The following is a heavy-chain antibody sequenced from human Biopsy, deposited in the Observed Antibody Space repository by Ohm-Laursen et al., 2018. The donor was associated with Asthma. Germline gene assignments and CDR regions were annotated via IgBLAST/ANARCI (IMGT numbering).Heavy chain of an antibody. CDR1: GFTFSNYG. V-gene: IGHV3-30*03. CDR3: ARTFHFWSPYHAEHYQL. CDR2: ISFNGSNK. Sequence: SLRLSCSASGFTFSNYGMHWVRQAPGKGLDWVAVISFNGSNKNYTDSVKGRFTISRDNAKNSLYLQMNSLRAEDTAVYYCARTFHFWSPYHAEHYQLWGQGTLVTVPS. D-gene: IGHD3-3*02. J-gene: IGHJ1*01.